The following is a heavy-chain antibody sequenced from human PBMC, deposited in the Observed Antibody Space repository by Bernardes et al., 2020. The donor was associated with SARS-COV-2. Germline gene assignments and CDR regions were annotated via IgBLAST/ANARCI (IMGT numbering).Heavy chain of an antibody. CDR1: GGTFSSYA. J-gene: IGHJ6*02. V-gene: IGHV1-69*13. CDR2: IIPIFGTA. D-gene: IGHD6-13*01. CDR3: ARFGYSSSWYYYYGMDV. Sequence: SVKASCKASGGTFSSYAISWVRQAPGQGLEWMGRIIPIFGTANYAQKFQGRVTITADESTSTAYMELSSLRSEDTAVYYCARFGYSSSWYYYYGMDVWGQVTTVTVSS.